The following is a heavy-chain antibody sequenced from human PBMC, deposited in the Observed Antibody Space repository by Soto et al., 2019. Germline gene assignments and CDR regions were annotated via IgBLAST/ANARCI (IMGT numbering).Heavy chain of an antibody. V-gene: IGHV1-69*01. D-gene: IGHD2-2*01. CDR1: GGTFSSYA. Sequence: QVQLVQSGAEVKKPGSTVKVSCKASGGTFSSYAISWVRQAPGQRLEWMGGIIPIFGTANYAQKFQGRVTITADESTSTAYMELSTLRSEDTAVYYCARMEYCSSTSCYVGGRNWFDPWCQGTLLTVSS. J-gene: IGHJ5*02. CDR3: ARMEYCSSTSCYVGGRNWFDP. CDR2: IIPIFGTA.